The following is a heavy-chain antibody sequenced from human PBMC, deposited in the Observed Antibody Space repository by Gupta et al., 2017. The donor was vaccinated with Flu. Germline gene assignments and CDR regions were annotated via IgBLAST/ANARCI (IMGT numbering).Heavy chain of an antibody. D-gene: IGHD6-13*01. Sequence: EVQLVESGGGLVQPGGSLRLSCAASGFTFSSYWMSWVRQAPGKGLEWVANIKQDGSEKYYVDSVKGRFTISRDNAKNSLYLQMNSLRAEDTAVYYCASCWYRRRGYYGMDVWGQGTTVTVSS. CDR1: GFTFSSYW. J-gene: IGHJ6*02. CDR2: IKQDGSEK. CDR3: ASCWYRRRGYYGMDV. V-gene: IGHV3-7*01.